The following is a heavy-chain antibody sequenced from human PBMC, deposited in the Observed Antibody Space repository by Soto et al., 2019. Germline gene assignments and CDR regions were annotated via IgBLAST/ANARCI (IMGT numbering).Heavy chain of an antibody. CDR3: ARDQEFPYY. CDR1: GYTFTSYG. CDR2: ISANNGNT. Sequence: ASVKVSCKASGYTFTSYGITWVRQAPGQGLEWMGWISANNGNTNYVQKFRGRVTMTTDTSTSTAYMELRSLRSDDTAVYYCARDQEFPYYWGQGTLVTVSS. V-gene: IGHV1-18*01. J-gene: IGHJ4*02.